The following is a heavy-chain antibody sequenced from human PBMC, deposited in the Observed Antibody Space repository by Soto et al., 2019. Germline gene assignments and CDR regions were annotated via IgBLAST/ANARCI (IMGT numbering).Heavy chain of an antibody. D-gene: IGHD2-8*01. J-gene: IGHJ4*02. CDR2: SRNKPKSYTT. Sequence: PGGSLRLSCATSGFTLSDHYMYWVGQARVKGLEFVGRSRNKPKSYTTDYAASVKGMVAFAIDYSKNSVYRQVNSRETEDTAVYYCARAVMTQVGTNFDYWGQGTLVTVSS. CDR3: ARAVMTQVGTNFDY. V-gene: IGHV3-72*01. CDR1: GFTLSDHY.